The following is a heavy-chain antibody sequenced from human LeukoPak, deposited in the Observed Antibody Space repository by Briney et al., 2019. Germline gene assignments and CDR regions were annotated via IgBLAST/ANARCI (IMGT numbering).Heavy chain of an antibody. CDR2: INSDGSST. J-gene: IGHJ6*02. V-gene: IGHV3-74*01. CDR3: ARGIEGYYDSSGPNYYYYYDMDV. Sequence: PGGSLRLSCAASGFTFSSYWMHWVRQAPGKGLVWVSRINSDGSSTSYADSVKGRFTISRDNAKNTLYLQMNSLRAEDTAVYYCARGIEGYYDSSGPNYYYYYDMDVWGQGTTVTVSS. D-gene: IGHD3-22*01. CDR1: GFTFSSYW.